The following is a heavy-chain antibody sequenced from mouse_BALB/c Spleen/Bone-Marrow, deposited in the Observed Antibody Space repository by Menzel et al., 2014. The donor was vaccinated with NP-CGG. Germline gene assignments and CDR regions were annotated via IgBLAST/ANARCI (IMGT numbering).Heavy chain of an antibody. CDR2: IDPANGNT. J-gene: IGHJ1*01. CDR3: ASYRYGWYFDV. V-gene: IGHV14-3*02. D-gene: IGHD2-14*01. CDR1: GFNIKDTY. Sequence: EVQGVESGAELVKPGASVKLSCTASGFNIKDTYMHWVKQRPEQGLEWIGRIDPANGNTKYDPKFQGQATITADTSSNTGCLQLISLTSEDTAVYYCASYRYGWYFDVWGAGTTVTVSS.